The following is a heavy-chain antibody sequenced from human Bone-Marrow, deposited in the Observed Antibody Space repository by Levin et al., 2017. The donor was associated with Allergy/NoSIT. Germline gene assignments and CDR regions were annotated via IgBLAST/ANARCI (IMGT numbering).Heavy chain of an antibody. CDR2: IKQDGTEK. Sequence: GASVKVSCAASGFTFSNYGMTWVRQAPGKGLEWVANIKQDGTEKNYVDSVKGRFTISRDNANNALHLQMSSLRVEDTAVYFCARKYSSAWCFDYWGQGILVAVSS. J-gene: IGHJ4*02. D-gene: IGHD6-19*01. V-gene: IGHV3-7*01. CDR1: GFTFSNYG. CDR3: ARKYSSAWCFDY.